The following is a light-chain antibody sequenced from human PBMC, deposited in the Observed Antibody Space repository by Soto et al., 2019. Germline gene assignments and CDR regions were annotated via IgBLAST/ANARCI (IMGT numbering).Light chain of an antibody. CDR3: QQYNSHSRT. J-gene: IGKJ1*01. CDR2: KES. Sequence: DIHMTQSPATLSASVGDIVTITCRASHNINSWLAWYQQKPGKAPKILIYKESNLESGVPSRLSGSGSGTELNLTISRLQPDDFATYYCQQYNSHSRTCGRGTKVDIK. V-gene: IGKV1-5*03. CDR1: HNINSW.